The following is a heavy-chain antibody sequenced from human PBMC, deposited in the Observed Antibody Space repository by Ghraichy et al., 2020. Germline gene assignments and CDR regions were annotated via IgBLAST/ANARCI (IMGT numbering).Heavy chain of an antibody. CDR2: INSDGSST. D-gene: IGHD3-22*01. J-gene: IGHJ3*02. CDR3: ARDMIADSSGYPDAFDI. Sequence: GGSLRLSCAASGFTFSSYWMHWVRQAPGKGLVWVSRINSDGSSTSYADSVKGRFTISRDNAKNTLYLQMNSLRAEDTAVYYCARDMIADSSGYPDAFDIWGQGTMGTVSS. CDR1: GFTFSSYW. V-gene: IGHV3-74*01.